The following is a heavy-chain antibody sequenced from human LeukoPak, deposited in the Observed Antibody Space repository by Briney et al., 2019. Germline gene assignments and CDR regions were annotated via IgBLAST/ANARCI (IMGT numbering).Heavy chain of an antibody. Sequence: GGSLRLSCAASGFTFSSYAISWVRQAPGQGLEWMGGIIPIFGTANYAQKFQGRVTITADESTSTAYMELSSLRSEDTAMYYCARSERLSLNWFDPWGQGTLVTVSS. CDR1: GFTFSSYA. J-gene: IGHJ5*02. V-gene: IGHV1-69*01. CDR2: IIPIFGTA. D-gene: IGHD3-16*01. CDR3: ARSERLSLNWFDP.